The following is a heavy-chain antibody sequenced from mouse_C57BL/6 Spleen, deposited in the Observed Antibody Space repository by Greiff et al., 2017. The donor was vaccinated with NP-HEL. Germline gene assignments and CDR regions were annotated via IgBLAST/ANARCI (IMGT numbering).Heavy chain of an antibody. V-gene: IGHV5-4*03. CDR3: ARADYDYNRGFAY. D-gene: IGHD2-4*01. Sequence: EVKVVESGGGLVKPGGSLKLSCAASGFTFSSYAMSWVRQTPEKRLEWVATISDGGSYTYYPDNVKGRFTISRDNAKNNLYLQMSHLKSEDTAVYYCARADYDYNRGFAYWGQGTLVTVSA. J-gene: IGHJ3*01. CDR1: GFTFSSYA. CDR2: ISDGGSYT.